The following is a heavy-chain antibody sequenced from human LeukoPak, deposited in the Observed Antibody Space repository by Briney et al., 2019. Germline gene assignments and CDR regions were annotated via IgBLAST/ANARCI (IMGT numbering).Heavy chain of an antibody. CDR1: GGSFSACY. V-gene: IGHV4-34*01. J-gene: IGHJ5*02. D-gene: IGHD3-10*01. Sequence: SETLSLTCAVYGGSFSACYWSWIRQPPGKGLEWIGEINHSGSTNYNPSLKSRVTISVDTSKNQFSLKLSSVTAADTAVYYCARGNGSGSYYPNWFDPWGQGTLVTVSS. CDR2: INHSGST. CDR3: ARGNGSGSYYPNWFDP.